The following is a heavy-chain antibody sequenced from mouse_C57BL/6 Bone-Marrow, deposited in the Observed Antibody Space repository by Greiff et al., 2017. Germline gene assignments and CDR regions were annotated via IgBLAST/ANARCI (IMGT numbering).Heavy chain of an antibody. CDR1: GFNIKDYY. CDR3: AREVAYYYAMDY. V-gene: IGHV14-2*01. J-gene: IGHJ4*01. Sequence: EVQLQESGAELVKPGASVKLSCTASGFNIKDYYMHWVKQRTEQGLEWIGRIDPEDGETKYAPKFPGKATITADTSSNTAYLQLSSLTAEDTAVYYCAREVAYYYAMDYWGQGTSVTVSS. CDR2: IDPEDGET.